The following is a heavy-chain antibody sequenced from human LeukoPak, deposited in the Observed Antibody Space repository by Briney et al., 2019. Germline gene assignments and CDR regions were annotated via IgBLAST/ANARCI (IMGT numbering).Heavy chain of an antibody. CDR1: GYTFTGYY. Sequence: ASVKVSCKASGYTFTGYYMHWVRQAPGQGREWMGWINPNSGGTNYAQKFQGRVTMTRNTSTSTAYMELSSLRSEDTAVYYCARAYGSGSADFDYWGQGTLVTVSS. D-gene: IGHD3-10*01. CDR2: INPNSGGT. V-gene: IGHV1-2*02. J-gene: IGHJ4*02. CDR3: ARAYGSGSADFDY.